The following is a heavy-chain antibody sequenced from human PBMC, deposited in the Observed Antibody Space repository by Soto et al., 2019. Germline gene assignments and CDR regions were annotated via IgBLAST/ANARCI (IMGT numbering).Heavy chain of an antibody. J-gene: IGHJ3*02. D-gene: IGHD1-26*01. CDR1: GVTCDDYA. CDR3: AKDRQLVGATSGSFDI. CDR2: ISWNSGSI. Sequence: GGSLRLSCAASGVTCDDYAMHWVRQAPGKGLEWVSGISWNSGSIGYADSVKGRFTISRDDAKNSLYLQMNSLRAEDTALYYCAKDRQLVGATSGSFDIWGQATMVTVSS. V-gene: IGHV3-9*01.